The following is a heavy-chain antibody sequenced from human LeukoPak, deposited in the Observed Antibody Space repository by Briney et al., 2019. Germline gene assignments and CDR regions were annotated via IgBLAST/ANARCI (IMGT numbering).Heavy chain of an antibody. J-gene: IGHJ4*02. CDR3: TTESPHFDY. CDR1: GFTFSSYA. V-gene: IGHV3-15*01. Sequence: GGSLRLSCAASGFTFSSYAMSWVRQAPGKGLEWVGRIKSKTDGGTTDYAAPVKGRFTISRDDSKNTLYLQINSLKTEDTAVYYCTTESPHFDYWGQGTLVTVSS. CDR2: IKSKTDGGTT.